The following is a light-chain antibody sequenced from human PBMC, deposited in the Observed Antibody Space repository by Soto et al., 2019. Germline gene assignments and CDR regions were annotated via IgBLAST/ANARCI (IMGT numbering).Light chain of an antibody. CDR1: NIGSKN. V-gene: IGLV3-9*01. Sequence: SYELTQPLSVSVALGQTARITCGGNNIGSKNVHWYQQKPGQAPVVVIYRDYNRPSGIPERFSGSNSGNTATLTISRAQAGDEADYYCQVWHSSTVIFGGGTKLTVL. J-gene: IGLJ2*01. CDR3: QVWHSSTVI. CDR2: RDY.